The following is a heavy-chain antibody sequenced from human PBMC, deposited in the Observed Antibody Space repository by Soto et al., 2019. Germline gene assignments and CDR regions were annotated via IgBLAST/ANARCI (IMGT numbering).Heavy chain of an antibody. Sequence: PGGSLRLSCAASGFTFSSYCMHWVRQAPGKGLEWVAVISYDGSNKYYADSVKGRFTISRDNSKNTLYLQMNSLRAEDTAVYYCAREPPYPSYCSSTSCYGDYFDYWGQGTLVTVSS. V-gene: IGHV3-30*03. CDR2: ISYDGSNK. CDR3: AREPPYPSYCSSTSCYGDYFDY. CDR1: GFTFSSYC. D-gene: IGHD2-2*01. J-gene: IGHJ4*02.